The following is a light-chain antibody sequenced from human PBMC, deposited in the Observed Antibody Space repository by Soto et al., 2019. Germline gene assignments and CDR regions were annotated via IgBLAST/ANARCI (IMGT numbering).Light chain of an antibody. CDR2: GAS. CDR1: QSVSSN. CDR3: MQYNKWPLRT. J-gene: IGKJ1*01. V-gene: IGKV3-15*01. Sequence: EVVMTQSPATLSVSPGERATLSCRASQSVSSNLAWYQHKPGQAPRLLIYGASTRATGIPARFSGSGSGTDFTLTITSLQSEDFGVYFCMQYNKWPLRTFGQGTKVDI.